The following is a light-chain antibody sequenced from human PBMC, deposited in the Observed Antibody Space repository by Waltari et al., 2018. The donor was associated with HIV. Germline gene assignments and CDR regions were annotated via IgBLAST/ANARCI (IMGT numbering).Light chain of an antibody. CDR2: GAS. V-gene: IGKV3-15*01. Sequence: EIVMTQSPATLSASPGERATLSCRASQNIKNNLAWYQQKPGQAPRLLIHGASTTDTDISARFSGSGSGTEFSLTIGSLQSEDFAVYYCQQYHNWPFTFGPGTRVEMK. CDR3: QQYHNWPFT. J-gene: IGKJ3*01. CDR1: QNIKNN.